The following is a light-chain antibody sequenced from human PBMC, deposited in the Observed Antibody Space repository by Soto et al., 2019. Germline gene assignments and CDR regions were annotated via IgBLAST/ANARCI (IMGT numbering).Light chain of an antibody. V-gene: IGLV1-51*01. CDR2: DNT. J-gene: IGLJ7*01. Sequence: QSVLTQPPSVSAAPGQKVTISCSGSSSNIGNNYVSSYQHLPGTAPKLLIYDNTKRPSGIPDRFSASKSGTSATLGIAGLQTGDEADYYCATWDSSLSAAVFGGGTQLTVL. CDR3: ATWDSSLSAAV. CDR1: SSNIGNNY.